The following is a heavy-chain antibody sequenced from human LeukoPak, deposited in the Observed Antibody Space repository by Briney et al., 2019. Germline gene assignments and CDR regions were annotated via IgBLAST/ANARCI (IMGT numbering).Heavy chain of an antibody. CDR3: TRGGGAFGRFVFDY. D-gene: IGHD1-26*01. CDR2: IRSKAYGGTT. V-gene: IGHV3-49*04. J-gene: IGHJ4*02. Sequence: GGSLRLSCTASGFTFGDYAMSWVRQAPGKGLEWVGFIRSKAYGGTTEYAASVKGRFTISRDDSKSIAYLQMNSLKTEDTAVYYCTRGGGAFGRFVFDYWGQGTLVTVSS. CDR1: GFTFGDYA.